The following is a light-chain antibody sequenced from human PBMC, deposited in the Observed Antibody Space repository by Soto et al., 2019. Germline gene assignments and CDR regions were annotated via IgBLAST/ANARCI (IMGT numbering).Light chain of an antibody. CDR2: GAS. J-gene: IGKJ2*01. Sequence: EIVLTQSPGTLSLSPGERATLSCRTSESVTSTYLAWYQQKPGQPPRLLIYGASSRATGIPDRFSGSGSGTDFTLTISRLEPEDFAVYYCQLFGSSPRNTFGQGTKLEIK. CDR1: ESVTSTY. CDR3: QLFGSSPRNT. V-gene: IGKV3-20*01.